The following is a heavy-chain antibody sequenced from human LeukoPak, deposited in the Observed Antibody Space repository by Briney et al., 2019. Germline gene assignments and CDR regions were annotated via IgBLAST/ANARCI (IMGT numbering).Heavy chain of an antibody. CDR1: GYSFTSYW. V-gene: IGHV5-10-1*01. J-gene: IGHJ6*04. CDR2: IDSSDSYT. CDR3: ARLEPAAPYYYYGMDV. Sequence: GESLRISCQGSGYSFTSYWISWVRQMPGKGLGWMGRIDSSDSYTTYSPSFQGPVTISADKSISTAYIQWSSLKASDSAMYYCARLEPAAPYYYYGMDVWGKGTTVTVSS. D-gene: IGHD2-2*01.